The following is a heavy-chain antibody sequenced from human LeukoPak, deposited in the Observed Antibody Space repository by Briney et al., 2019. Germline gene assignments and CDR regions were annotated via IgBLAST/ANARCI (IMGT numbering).Heavy chain of an antibody. CDR3: ARENVVLPPAIQTYNWFDP. CDR1: GGTFSSYA. V-gene: IGHV1-69*13. D-gene: IGHD2-2*01. CDR2: IIPIFGTA. J-gene: IGHJ5*02. Sequence: GASVKVSCKASGGTFSSYAISWVRQAPGQGLEWMGGIIPIFGTANYAQKFQGRVTITADESTSTAYMELSSLRSEDTAVYYCARENVVLPPAIQTYNWFDPWGQGTLVTVSS.